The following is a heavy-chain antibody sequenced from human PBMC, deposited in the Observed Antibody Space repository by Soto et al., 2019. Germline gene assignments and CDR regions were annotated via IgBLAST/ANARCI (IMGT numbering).Heavy chain of an antibody. CDR1: GGFVSIGNYY. D-gene: IGHD1-1*01. Sequence: QEQLQQWGAGLLKPSETLSLTCAVYGGFVSIGNYYWSWIRQPPGKGLEWIGEMSHSGGTHFNPSLKSRVTISVDTSKNQFSLKMSSVTAADTALYYCARVERGTATTVVDAFDIWGPGTMVTVSS. CDR2: MSHSGGT. V-gene: IGHV4-34*01. CDR3: ARVERGTATTVVDAFDI. J-gene: IGHJ3*02.